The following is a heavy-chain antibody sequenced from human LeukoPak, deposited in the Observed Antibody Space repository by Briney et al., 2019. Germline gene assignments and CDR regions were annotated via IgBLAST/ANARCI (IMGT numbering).Heavy chain of an antibody. V-gene: IGHV4-59*01. Sequence: SETLSLRCSVFTDSFNDYYWNWVRQPPGKGLEWIGYIYYNGNSNYNPSLKSRVTISVDTSKNALSLKLTSVTAADTAIYFCARDGGLQSHFDYWGQGTLVTVSS. CDR1: TDSFNDYY. D-gene: IGHD5-24*01. CDR3: ARDGGLQSHFDY. CDR2: IYYNGNS. J-gene: IGHJ4*02.